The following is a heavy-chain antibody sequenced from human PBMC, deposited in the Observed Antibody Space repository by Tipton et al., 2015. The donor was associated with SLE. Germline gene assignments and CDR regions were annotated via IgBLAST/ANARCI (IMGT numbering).Heavy chain of an antibody. CDR3: ARGYCSGGSCSALLDV. Sequence: TLSLTCTVSGGSISSHYWSWIRQPAGKGLEWIGRIYTSGSTNYNPSLKSRVTISVDTAKNQFSLKLSSVTAADTAVYYCARGYCSGGSCSALLDVWGKGTTVTVSS. CDR1: GGSISSHY. J-gene: IGHJ6*04. CDR2: IYTSGST. D-gene: IGHD2-15*01. V-gene: IGHV4-4*07.